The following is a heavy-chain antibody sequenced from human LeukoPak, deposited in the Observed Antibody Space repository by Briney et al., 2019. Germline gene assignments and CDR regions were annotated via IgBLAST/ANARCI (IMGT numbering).Heavy chain of an antibody. Sequence: GGSLRLSCVTSGFTFKSSSMSWVRQAPGKGLEWVAFIGHFTGDIFYADSVKGRFNISRDDAKDSVYLQMNSLRVDDTAAYYCARPGSASGYWVHWGQGTLVTVSS. D-gene: IGHD3-3*01. V-gene: IGHV3-21*01. CDR3: ARPGSASGYWVH. CDR1: GFTFKSSS. CDR2: IGHFTGDI. J-gene: IGHJ4*02.